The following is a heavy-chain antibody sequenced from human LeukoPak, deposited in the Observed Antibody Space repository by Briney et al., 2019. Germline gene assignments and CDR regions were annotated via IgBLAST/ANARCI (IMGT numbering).Heavy chain of an antibody. J-gene: IGHJ4*02. D-gene: IGHD3-3*01. CDR3: ARDPATIFGVVTLYYFDY. Sequence: GGSLRLSCAASGFTFSSYWMSWVRQAPGKGLEWVANIKQDGSEKYYVDSVKGRFTISRDNAKNSLYLQMNSLRTEDTAVYYCARDPATIFGVVTLYYFDYWGQGTLVTVSS. CDR2: IKQDGSEK. V-gene: IGHV3-7*01. CDR1: GFTFSSYW.